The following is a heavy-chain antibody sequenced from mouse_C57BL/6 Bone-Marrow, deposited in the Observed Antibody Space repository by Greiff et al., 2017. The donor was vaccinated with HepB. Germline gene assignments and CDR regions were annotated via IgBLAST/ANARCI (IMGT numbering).Heavy chain of an antibody. Sequence: LQESGAELVKPGASVKMSCKASGYTFTTYPIEWMKQNHGKSLEWIGNFHPYNDDTKYNEKFKGKATLTVEKSSSTVYLELSRLTSDDSAVYYCARGDDYGRGAWFAYWGQGTLVTVSA. CDR3: ARGDDYGRGAWFAY. D-gene: IGHD2-4*01. J-gene: IGHJ3*01. CDR1: GYTFTTYP. V-gene: IGHV1-47*01. CDR2: FHPYNDDT.